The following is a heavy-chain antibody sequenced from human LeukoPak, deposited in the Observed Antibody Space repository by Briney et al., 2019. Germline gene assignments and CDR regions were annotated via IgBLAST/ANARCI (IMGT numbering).Heavy chain of an antibody. CDR2: TSGSGSAI. CDR3: ARDRGLGYSSGSFDY. Sequence: PSGGSLRLSCAASGFTFSSYEMNWVRQAPGKGLEWVSYTSGSGSAIYCADSVKGRFTISRDNAKNSLYLQMNSLRAEDTALYYCARDRGLGYSSGSFDYWGQGTLVTVSS. D-gene: IGHD6-19*01. J-gene: IGHJ4*02. V-gene: IGHV3-48*03. CDR1: GFTFSSYE.